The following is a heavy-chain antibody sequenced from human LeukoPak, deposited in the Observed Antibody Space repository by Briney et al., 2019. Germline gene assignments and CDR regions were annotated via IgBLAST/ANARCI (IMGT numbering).Heavy chain of an antibody. CDR2: IYHSGST. CDR3: ARGGGEYQLLWKSRYYFDY. J-gene: IGHJ4*02. CDR1: GYSISSGYY. V-gene: IGHV4-38-2*01. Sequence: PSETLSLTCAVSGYSISSGYYWGWIRQPPGKGLEWIGSIYHSGSTYYNPSLKSRVTISVDTSKNQFSLKLSSVTAADTAVYYCARGGGEYQLLWKSRYYFDYWGQGTLVTVSS. D-gene: IGHD2-2*01.